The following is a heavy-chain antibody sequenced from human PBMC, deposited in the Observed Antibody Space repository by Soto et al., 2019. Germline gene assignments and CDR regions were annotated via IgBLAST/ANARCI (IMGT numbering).Heavy chain of an antibody. CDR2: MNPNSGNT. CDR3: ARFVLVPAASKNYYYYYGMDV. CDR1: GYTFTSYD. D-gene: IGHD2-2*01. V-gene: IGHV1-8*01. Sequence: ASVKVSCKASGYTFTSYDINWVRQATGQGLEWMGWMNPNSGNTGYAQKFQGRVTMTRNTSISTAYMELSSLRSEDTAVYYCARFVLVPAASKNYYYYYGMDVWGQRTTVTVSS. J-gene: IGHJ6*02.